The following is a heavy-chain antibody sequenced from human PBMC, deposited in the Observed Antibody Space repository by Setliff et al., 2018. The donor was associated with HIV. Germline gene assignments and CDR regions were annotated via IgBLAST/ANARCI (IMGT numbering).Heavy chain of an antibody. D-gene: IGHD4-17*01. J-gene: IGHJ5*02. CDR3: AKLTRLKASFPTDYLDP. CDR1: GLTFGDFW. CDR2: IKKDGSEE. V-gene: IGHV3-7*01. Sequence: PGGSLRLSCAASGLTFGDFWMGWVRQAPGKGLEWVANIKKDGSEERYVDSIKGRFTISRENAKNTLYLQMDSLRSEDTAVYFCAKLTRLKASFPTDYLDPWGQGILVTVSS.